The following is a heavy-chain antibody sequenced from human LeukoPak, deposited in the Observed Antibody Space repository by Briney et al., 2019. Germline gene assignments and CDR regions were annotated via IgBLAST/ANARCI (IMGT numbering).Heavy chain of an antibody. CDR1: GFTFGSYA. V-gene: IGHV3-23*01. CDR2: IRRTGDHT. D-gene: IGHD1-7*01. Sequence: PGGSLRLSCAASGFTFGSYAMSWVRQAPGKGLEWVSTIRRTGDHTFYADSVEGRFTISRDNSKDTVYLQMNNLGAEDTAVYYCAKDMISGTTGWFDPRGQGTLVTVSS. J-gene: IGHJ5*02. CDR3: AKDMISGTTGWFDP.